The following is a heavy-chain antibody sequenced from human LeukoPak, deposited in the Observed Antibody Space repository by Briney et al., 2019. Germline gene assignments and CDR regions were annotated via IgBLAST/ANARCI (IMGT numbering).Heavy chain of an antibody. CDR2: IRSKANSYAT. J-gene: IGHJ4*02. V-gene: IGHV3-73*01. CDR3: TRQPSYGYSD. D-gene: IGHD5-18*01. CDR1: GFTFSSYS. Sequence: GGSLRLSCAASGFTFSSYSMNWVRQASGKGLEWVGRIRSKANSYATAYAASVKGRFTISRDDSKNTAYLQMNSLKTEDTAVYYCTRQPSYGYSDWGQGTLVTVSS.